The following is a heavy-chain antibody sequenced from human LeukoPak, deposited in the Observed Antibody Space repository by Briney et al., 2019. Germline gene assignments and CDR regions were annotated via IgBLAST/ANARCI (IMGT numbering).Heavy chain of an antibody. Sequence: PSETLSLTCTVSGGSISSSSYYWGWIRQPPGKGLEWIGSIYHSGSTYYNPSLKSRVTIAVETSKNQFSLKLSSVTAADTAVYYCARERGSLTGYLSIGYWGQGTLVTVSS. V-gene: IGHV4-39*07. CDR1: GGSISSSSYY. CDR2: IYHSGST. CDR3: ARERGSLTGYLSIGY. J-gene: IGHJ4*02. D-gene: IGHD3-9*01.